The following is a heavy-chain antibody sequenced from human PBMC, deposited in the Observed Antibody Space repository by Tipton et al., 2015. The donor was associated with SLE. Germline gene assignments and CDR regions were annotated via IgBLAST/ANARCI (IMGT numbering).Heavy chain of an antibody. V-gene: IGHV1-8*01. Sequence: QLVQSGPEVKKPGASVKVSCKASGYTFTSYDINWVRQATGQGLEWMGWMNPNSGNTGYAQKFQGRVTMTRNTSISTAYMELSSLRSEDTAMYYCASDVLGSYSTFDIWGQGTMVTVSS. CDR1: GYTFTSYD. D-gene: IGHD1-26*01. CDR3: ASDVLGSYSTFDI. J-gene: IGHJ3*02. CDR2: MNPNSGNT.